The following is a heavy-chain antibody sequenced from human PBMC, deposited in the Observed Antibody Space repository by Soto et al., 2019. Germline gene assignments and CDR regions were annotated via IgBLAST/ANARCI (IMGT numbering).Heavy chain of an antibody. V-gene: IGHV4-30-4*01. D-gene: IGHD3-10*02. CDR3: ARQNVQIGPGFFDY. J-gene: IGHJ4*02. Sequence: SETLSLTCSASGGSIGSGNFYWSWIRQPPGKGLEWLTSIYHTGTIYITPSLRSRLTISSDTSRNQFSLNLTSVTAADTALYFCARQNVQIGPGFFDYWGRGTLVTV. CDR2: IYHTGTI. CDR1: GGSIGSGNFY.